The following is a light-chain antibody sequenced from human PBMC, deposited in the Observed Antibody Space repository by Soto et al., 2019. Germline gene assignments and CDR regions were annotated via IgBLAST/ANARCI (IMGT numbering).Light chain of an antibody. J-gene: IGKJ4*01. CDR2: AAS. CDR1: QGISIW. CDR3: QQYQSFSLT. Sequence: DIHMTQSPSSVPASVAHRITITCRASQGISIWIAWYQQKPGNAPKLLIYAASSLQSGVPSRFSGSGSGTHFNLTISSLQTEDFATYYCQQYQSFSLTFGGGTKVDIK. V-gene: IGKV1D-12*01.